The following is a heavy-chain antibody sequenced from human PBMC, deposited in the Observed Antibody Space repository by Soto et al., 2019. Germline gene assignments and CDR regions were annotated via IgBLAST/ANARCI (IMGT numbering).Heavy chain of an antibody. CDR3: ARGDSTDCSNGVCSFFYNHDMDV. D-gene: IGHD2-8*01. CDR2: INPNSGGT. Sequence: ASVKVSCKASGYTFTGYYMHWVRQAPGQGLEWMGWINPNSGGTSTAQKFQGWVTMTTDTSISTASMELTRLTSDDTAIYYCARGDSTDCSNGVCSFFYNHDMDVWGQGTTVTVSS. V-gene: IGHV1-2*04. CDR1: GYTFTGYY. J-gene: IGHJ6*02.